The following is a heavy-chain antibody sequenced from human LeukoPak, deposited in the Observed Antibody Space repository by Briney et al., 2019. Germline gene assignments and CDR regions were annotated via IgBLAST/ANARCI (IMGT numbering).Heavy chain of an antibody. CDR3: ARRYGDYSAFDY. Sequence: GASVKVSCKASGGTFSSYAISWVRQAPGQGLEGMGSIIPIFGIANYAQKFQGRVTITADKSTSTAYMELSSLRSEDTAVYYCARRYGDYSAFDYWGQGTLVTVSS. D-gene: IGHD4-17*01. CDR2: IIPIFGIA. CDR1: GGTFSSYA. V-gene: IGHV1-69*04. J-gene: IGHJ4*02.